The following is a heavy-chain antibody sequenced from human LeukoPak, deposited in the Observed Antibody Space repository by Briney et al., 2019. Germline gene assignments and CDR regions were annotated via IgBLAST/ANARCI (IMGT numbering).Heavy chain of an antibody. CDR1: GYIFNNYY. D-gene: IGHD4-11*01. V-gene: IGHV1-46*02. CDR3: ARDHGSAYRAPRH. Sequence: ASVKVSCKASGYIFNNYYMHWVRQAPGQGLEWMGTINPSGCSTTYAQKFQGRVTMTRDTSTSTVYMELSSLRSEDTAVYYCARDHGSAYRAPRHWGQGTLVTVSS. J-gene: IGHJ4*02. CDR2: INPSGCST.